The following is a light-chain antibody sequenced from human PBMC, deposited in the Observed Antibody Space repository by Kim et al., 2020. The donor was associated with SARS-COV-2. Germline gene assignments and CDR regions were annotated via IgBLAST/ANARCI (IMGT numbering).Light chain of an antibody. V-gene: IGLV3-19*01. Sequence: ALGKTLSIPYQGDSLRSSYASWYQQKPGQAPVLVIYGKNNRPSGIPDRFSGSSSGNTASLTFTGAQAEDEADYYCNSRDSSGNRWVFGGGTQLTVL. CDR1: SLRSSY. CDR3: NSRDSSGNRWV. J-gene: IGLJ3*02. CDR2: GKN.